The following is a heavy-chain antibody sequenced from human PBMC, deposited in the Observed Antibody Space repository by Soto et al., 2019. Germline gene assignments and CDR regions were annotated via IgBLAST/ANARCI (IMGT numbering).Heavy chain of an antibody. V-gene: IGHV3-66*01. D-gene: IGHD3-22*01. CDR3: ARMGDSSGYSGWFDP. CDR1: GFTVSSNY. CDR2: IYSGGST. Sequence: EVQLQESGGGLVQPGGSLRLSCAATGFTVSSNYMSWVRQAPGKGLEWVSVIYSGGSTYYADSVKGRFTISRDNSKNTLYRQMNSLRAEDTAVYYCARMGDSSGYSGWFDPWGQGTLVTVSS. J-gene: IGHJ5*02.